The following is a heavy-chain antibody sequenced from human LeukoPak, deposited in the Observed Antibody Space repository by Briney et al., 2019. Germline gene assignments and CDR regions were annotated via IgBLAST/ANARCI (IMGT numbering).Heavy chain of an antibody. V-gene: IGHV4-39*01. D-gene: IGHD1-26*01. CDR2: IYHSGST. Sequence: PSETLSLTCTVSGASISNTGYYWGWIRQPPGTGLEWIGNIYHSGSTYYSPSLKSRVTLSVDTSKNQFSLKLSSVTAADTAVYYCASSGSYRSDYWGQGTLVTVSS. CDR1: GASISNTGYY. CDR3: ASSGSYRSDY. J-gene: IGHJ4*02.